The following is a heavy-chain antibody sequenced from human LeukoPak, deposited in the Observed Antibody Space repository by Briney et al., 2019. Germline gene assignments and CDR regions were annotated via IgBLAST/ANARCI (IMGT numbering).Heavy chain of an antibody. CDR3: ARQYCSSTSCYTWDYYFDY. CDR2: ISSGSSYI. V-gene: IGHV3-21*01. D-gene: IGHD2-2*02. CDR1: GFTFSSYS. Sequence: PGGSLRLSCAASGFTFSSYSMNWVRQAPGKGLEWVSSISSGSSYIYYADSVKGRFTISRDNAKNSLYLQMNSLRAEDTAVYYCARQYCSSTSCYTWDYYFDYWGQGTLVTVSS. J-gene: IGHJ4*02.